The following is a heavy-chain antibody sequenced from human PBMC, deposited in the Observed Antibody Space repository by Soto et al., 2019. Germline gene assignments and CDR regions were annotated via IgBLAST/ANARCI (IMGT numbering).Heavy chain of an antibody. CDR3: ARGYCSSTICYIWDNWFDP. CDR1: GPSITSYY. CDR2: IYYSGRT. V-gene: IGHV4-59*07. D-gene: IGHD2-2*02. Sequence: PSATLSLTCPLHGPSITSYYWRWIWQPPRPGLEWIGYIYYSGRTNYNPSLKSRVTISVDTSKNQFSLKLSSVTAADTAVYYCARGYCSSTICYIWDNWFDPWGQGTLVTVSS. J-gene: IGHJ5*02.